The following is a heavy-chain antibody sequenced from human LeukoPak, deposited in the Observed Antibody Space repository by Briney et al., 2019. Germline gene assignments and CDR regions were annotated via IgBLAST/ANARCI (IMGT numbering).Heavy chain of an antibody. J-gene: IGHJ4*02. CDR2: ITWNSGRL. V-gene: IGHV3-9*01. Sequence: GRSLRLSCTASGFTFDDYGMHWVRQAPGKGLEWVSGITWNSGRLGYADSVKGRFTISRDNAKNSLYLQMNSLRAEDTALYYCAKDTTDSWSGYYAYWGQGIPVTVSS. CDR3: AKDTTDSWSGYYAY. CDR1: GFTFDDYG. D-gene: IGHD3-3*01.